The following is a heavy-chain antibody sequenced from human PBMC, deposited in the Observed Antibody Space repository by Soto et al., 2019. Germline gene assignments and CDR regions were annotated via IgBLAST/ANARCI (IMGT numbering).Heavy chain of an antibody. J-gene: IGHJ6*02. Sequence: QVQLQESGPGLVKPSETLSLTCTVSGGSISRYYWSWIRQPPGKGLEWIGYMYNTGSTVYNPPFKRRVTISVDASQNEFSLQLNSVTAADTAVYYCARDLWGYCGTDCYPLDVWGQGTTVTVSS. D-gene: IGHD2-21*02. CDR2: MYNTGST. CDR1: GGSISRYY. V-gene: IGHV4-59*01. CDR3: ARDLWGYCGTDCYPLDV.